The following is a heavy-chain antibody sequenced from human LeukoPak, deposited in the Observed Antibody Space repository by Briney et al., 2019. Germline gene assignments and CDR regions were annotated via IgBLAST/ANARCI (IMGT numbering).Heavy chain of an antibody. CDR1: GYTLTELS. Sequence: GASVKVSCKVSGYTLTELSMHWVRQAPGKGLEWMGGIIPMINTPKYAQKFQGRVSITADESTSTGYMEVSSLRSEDTAVYYCAIFQGTYGDNENDYWGQGTLVTVSS. D-gene: IGHD4-17*01. CDR2: IIPMINTP. V-gene: IGHV1-69*13. CDR3: AIFQGTYGDNENDY. J-gene: IGHJ4*02.